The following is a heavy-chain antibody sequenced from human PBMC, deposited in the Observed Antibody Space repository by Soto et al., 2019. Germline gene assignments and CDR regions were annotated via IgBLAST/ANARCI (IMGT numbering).Heavy chain of an antibody. CDR2: VWYDGNNE. CDR3: ARDFATGTTSYMDV. CDR1: GFTFRTYG. D-gene: IGHD1-1*01. J-gene: IGHJ6*03. V-gene: IGHV3-33*01. Sequence: QVQLVESGGGVVQPGRSLRLSCAASGFTFRTYGMHWVRQAPGKGLEWVAIVWYDGNNEYYADSVMGRFTISRDNSKNTLYLQMNSLRAEDTAVYYRARDFATGTTSYMDVWGKGTTVTVSS.